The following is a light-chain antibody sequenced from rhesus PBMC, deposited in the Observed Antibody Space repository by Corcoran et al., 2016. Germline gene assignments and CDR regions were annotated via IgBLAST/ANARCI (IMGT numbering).Light chain of an antibody. CDR3: QQYKSYPLT. CDR1: QGISSY. CDR2: AAT. V-gene: IGKV1-28*02. Sequence: DIQMTQSPSSLSASVGDTVTITCRASQGISSYLNWFQQKPGKAPKLLIYAATNLQSGVPSRFSGSGSGTDFNLTISSLLPADVATCYWQQYKSYPLTFGGGTKVEIK. J-gene: IGKJ4*01.